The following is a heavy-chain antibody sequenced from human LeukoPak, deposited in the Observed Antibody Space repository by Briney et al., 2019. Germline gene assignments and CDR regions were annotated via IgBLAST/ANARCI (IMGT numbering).Heavy chain of an antibody. CDR3: ARRAAVADHFDY. CDR1: GGSISSYY. J-gene: IGHJ4*02. V-gene: IGHV4-59*08. D-gene: IGHD6-19*01. Sequence: SETLSLTCTVSGGSISSYYWSWIRQPPGKGLEWIGYIYYSGSTNYNPSLKSRVTISVDTSKNQFSLKLSSVTAADTAVYYCARRAAVADHFDYWGQGTLVTVSS. CDR2: IYYSGST.